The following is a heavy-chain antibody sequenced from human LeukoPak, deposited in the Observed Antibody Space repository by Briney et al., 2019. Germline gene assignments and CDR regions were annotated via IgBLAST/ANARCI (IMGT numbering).Heavy chain of an antibody. J-gene: IGHJ4*02. V-gene: IGHV3-66*01. CDR1: GFTVSSNY. CDR3: ARAGQFGMHVSYFDY. CDR2: IYSCGST. Sequence: GGSLRLSCAASGFTVSSNYMSWVRQAPGKGLEWVSVIYSCGSTYYADSVKGRFTISRDNSKNTLYLQMNSLRAEDTAVYYCARAGQFGMHVSYFDYWGQGTLVTVSS. D-gene: IGHD2-8*01.